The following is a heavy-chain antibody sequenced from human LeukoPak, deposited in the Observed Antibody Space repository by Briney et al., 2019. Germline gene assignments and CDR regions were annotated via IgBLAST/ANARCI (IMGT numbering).Heavy chain of an antibody. CDR3: AREDYCSGGSCYSGYFQH. V-gene: IGHV4-59*01. Sequence: SETLSLTCTVSGGSISSYYWSWIRQPPAKGLEWIGYIYYSGTTNYNPSLKSRVTISVDTSKNQFSLKLSSVTAADTAVYYCAREDYCSGGSCYSGYFQHWGQGTLVTVSS. D-gene: IGHD2-15*01. CDR1: GGSISSYY. J-gene: IGHJ1*01. CDR2: IYYSGTT.